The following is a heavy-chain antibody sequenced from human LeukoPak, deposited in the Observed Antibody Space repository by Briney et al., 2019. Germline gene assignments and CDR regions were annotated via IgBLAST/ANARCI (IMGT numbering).Heavy chain of an antibody. CDR3: ARDYFGSGTYYNAYYGMDV. V-gene: IGHV3-21*01. D-gene: IGHD3-10*01. Sequence: GGSLRLSCAASGFTFSSYSMNWVRQAPGKGLEWVSSISSSSSYIYYADSVKGRFTISRDNAKNSLYLQMNSLRAEDTAVYYCARDYFGSGTYYNAYYGMDVWGQGTTVTVSS. CDR1: GFTFSSYS. CDR2: ISSSSSYI. J-gene: IGHJ6*02.